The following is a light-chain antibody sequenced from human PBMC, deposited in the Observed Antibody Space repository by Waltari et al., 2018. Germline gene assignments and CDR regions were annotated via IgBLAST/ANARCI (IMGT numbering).Light chain of an antibody. J-gene: IGKJ1*01. V-gene: IGKV3-20*01. Sequence: EIVLTQSPGTLSLSVGERATVSCRASESVSRALAWYQQKPGQAPRLLIYGASTRATGIPDRFSGSGSGKDFSLTISRLEPDDFAVYYCQHYLRLPVTFGQGTTVEI. CDR3: QHYLRLPVT. CDR2: GAS. CDR1: ESVSRA.